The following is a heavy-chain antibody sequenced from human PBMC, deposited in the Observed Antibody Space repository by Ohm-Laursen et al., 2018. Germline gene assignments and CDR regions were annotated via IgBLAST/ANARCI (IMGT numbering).Heavy chain of an antibody. CDR2: INHSGST. D-gene: IGHD2-15*01. CDR3: ASPPRYCSGGSCYSVY. CDR1: GGSFSGYY. Sequence: SETLSLTWAVYGGSFSGYYWNWVRQPPGKGLEWIGEINHSGSTNYNPSLKSRVTISVDTSKNQFSLKLSSVTAADTAVYYCASPPRYCSGGSCYSVYWGQGTLVTVSS. V-gene: IGHV4-34*01. J-gene: IGHJ4*02.